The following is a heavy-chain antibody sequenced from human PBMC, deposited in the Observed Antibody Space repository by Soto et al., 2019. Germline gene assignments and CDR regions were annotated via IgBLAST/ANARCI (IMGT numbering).Heavy chain of an antibody. CDR3: ARENEQWVAADN. D-gene: IGHD6-19*01. Sequence: GESLKISCAASGFTFSDYYMSWIRQAPGKGLEWVSYITSSGSTIYYADSVKGRFTISRDNAKNSLYLQMNSLRAEDTAVYYCARENEQWVAADNWGQGTLVTVSS. J-gene: IGHJ4*02. CDR2: ITSSGSTI. V-gene: IGHV3-11*01. CDR1: GFTFSDYY.